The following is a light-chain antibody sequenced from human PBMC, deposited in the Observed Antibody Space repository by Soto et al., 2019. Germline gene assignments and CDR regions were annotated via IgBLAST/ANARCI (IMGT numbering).Light chain of an antibody. CDR1: QGISNH. Sequence: IQLTQSPSSLSASVGDRVAITCRASQGISNHLAWYQQKPGKAQKLLIYAGSTLQSGVPSRFSGTASGTDFTLTISRLQSEDFATYYCQKYNSAPLGAFGQGTKVDIK. V-gene: IGKV1-27*01. CDR2: AGS. J-gene: IGKJ1*01. CDR3: QKYNSAPLGA.